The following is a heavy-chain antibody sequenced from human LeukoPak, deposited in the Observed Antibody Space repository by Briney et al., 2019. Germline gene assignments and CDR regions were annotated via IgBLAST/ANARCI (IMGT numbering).Heavy chain of an antibody. V-gene: IGHV3-13*01. CDR1: GFTLSNYA. CDR3: ARQNTPHGNFNY. CDR2: IGTAGDT. D-gene: IGHD1-26*01. Sequence: GGSLRLSCAASGFTLSNYAMHWVRQPAGKGLEWVSAIGTAGDTFYPGSVKGRFTISRDNAKKSLFLQMNSLRAEDTAVYYCARQNTPHGNFNYWGQGTLVTVSS. J-gene: IGHJ4*02.